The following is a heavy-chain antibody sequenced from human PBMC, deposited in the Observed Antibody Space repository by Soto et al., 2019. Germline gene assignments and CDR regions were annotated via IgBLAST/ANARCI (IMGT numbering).Heavy chain of an antibody. D-gene: IGHD3-16*01. CDR2: IIPIFATA. J-gene: IGHJ6*02. Sequence: QVQLVQSGAEVKKPGSSVKVSCKASGGTFSSYAINWVRQAPGQGLEWMGGIIPIFATADYAQKFQGRVTITADESTSTAYMERSSLRSEDTAVYYCAPCLLGVNYYYGMDVWGQGTTVTVSS. V-gene: IGHV1-69*12. CDR3: APCLLGVNYYYGMDV. CDR1: GGTFSSYA.